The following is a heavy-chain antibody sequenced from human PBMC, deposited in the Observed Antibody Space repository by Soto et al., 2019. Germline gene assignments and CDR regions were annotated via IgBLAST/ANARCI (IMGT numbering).Heavy chain of an antibody. D-gene: IGHD3-10*01. CDR3: ARSLARVEDSPYNWFDP. V-gene: IGHV3-7*01. Sequence: HLVEYGGGWVQPGGSLRLSCVASGFPFSNYWMTWVRQAPGKGLEWVANINQDGSKMNYVDSVKGRFTISRDNAKNSVYLQLNSLRAEDTALYSCARSLARVEDSPYNWFDPWGQGTQVAVSS. J-gene: IGHJ5*02. CDR1: GFPFSNYW. CDR2: INQDGSKM.